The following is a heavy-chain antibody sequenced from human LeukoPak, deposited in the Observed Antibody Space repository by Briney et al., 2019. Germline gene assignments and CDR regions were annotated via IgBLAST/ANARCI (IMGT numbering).Heavy chain of an antibody. D-gene: IGHD6-13*01. CDR2: ISAYNGNT. CDR1: GYTFTGYY. Sequence: ASVKVSCKASGYTFTGYYMHWVRQAPGLGLEWMGWISAYNGNTNYAQKVQGRVTMTTDTSTSTAYMELRGLRFDDTAVYYCARDQSVRLLQTSSTYFKHVFAIWGQGSMVTVSS. V-gene: IGHV1-18*04. CDR3: ARDQSVRLLQTSSTYFKHVFAI. J-gene: IGHJ3*02.